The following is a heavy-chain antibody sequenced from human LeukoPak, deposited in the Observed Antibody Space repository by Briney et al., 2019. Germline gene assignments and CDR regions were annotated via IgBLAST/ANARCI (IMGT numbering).Heavy chain of an antibody. D-gene: IGHD3-3*01. Sequence: GASVKVPCKASGYTFTGYYMHWVRQAPGQGLEWMGWINPNSGGTNYAQKFQGRVTMTRDTSISTAYMELSRLRSDDTAVYYCARDGPSDFWSGYGYYYYGMDVWGQGTTVTVSS. CDR1: GYTFTGYY. CDR2: INPNSGGT. J-gene: IGHJ6*02. CDR3: ARDGPSDFWSGYGYYYYGMDV. V-gene: IGHV1-2*02.